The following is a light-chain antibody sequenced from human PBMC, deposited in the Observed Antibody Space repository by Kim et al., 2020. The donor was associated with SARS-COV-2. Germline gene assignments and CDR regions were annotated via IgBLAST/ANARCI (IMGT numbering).Light chain of an antibody. CDR3: QQRSNWPPMYT. CDR2: DAS. CDR1: QSVSSY. V-gene: IGKV3-11*01. J-gene: IGKJ2*01. Sequence: SPGERATLSCRASQSVSSYLAWYQQKPGQAPRLLIYDASNRATGIPARFSGSGSGTDFTLTISSLEPEDLAVYYCQQRSNWPPMYTFGQGTKLEI.